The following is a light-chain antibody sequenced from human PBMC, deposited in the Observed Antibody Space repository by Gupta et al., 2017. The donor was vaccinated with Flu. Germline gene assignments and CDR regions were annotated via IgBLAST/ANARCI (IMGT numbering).Light chain of an antibody. CDR1: KLGDKY. CDR3: QAWDSSTLNV. CDR2: QDS. Sequence: SYELTQPPSVSASPGQTASITCSGDKLGDKYACWYQQKPGQSPVLVIYQDSKRPSGIPERFSGSNSGNTATLTISGTQAMDEADYYCQAWDSSTLNVFGTGTKVTVL. J-gene: IGLJ1*01. V-gene: IGLV3-1*01.